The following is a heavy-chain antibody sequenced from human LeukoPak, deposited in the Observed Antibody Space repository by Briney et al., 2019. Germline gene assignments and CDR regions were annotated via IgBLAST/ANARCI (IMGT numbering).Heavy chain of an antibody. D-gene: IGHD3-9*01. CDR2: ISSSGSTI. J-gene: IGHJ4*02. CDR3: ARELRYSDY. CDR1: GFTFNNYE. Sequence: GGSLRLSCAASGFTFNNYEMNWVRQAPGRGLEWVSYISSSGSTIFYADSVKGRFTISRDNAKNSLYLQMNSLRAEDTAVYYCARELRYSDYWGQGTLVTVSS. V-gene: IGHV3-48*03.